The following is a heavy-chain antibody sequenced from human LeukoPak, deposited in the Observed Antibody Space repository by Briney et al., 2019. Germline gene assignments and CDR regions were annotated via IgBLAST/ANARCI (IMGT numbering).Heavy chain of an antibody. J-gene: IGHJ4*02. D-gene: IGHD6-19*01. V-gene: IGHV5-10-1*01. Sequence: GASLRISCQGSGCFFTSYLISWVRQLPAKGLEGMGRIDPSDSYTNYRPSFQGHVTISADKSISTAYLQWSSLKASDTAMYYCARGVSGQWLAAGGYWGQGTLVTVSS. CDR3: ARGVSGQWLAAGGY. CDR2: IDPSDSYT. CDR1: GCFFTSYL.